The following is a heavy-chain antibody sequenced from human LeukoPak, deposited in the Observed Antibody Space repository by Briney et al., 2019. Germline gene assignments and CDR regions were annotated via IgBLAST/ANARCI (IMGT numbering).Heavy chain of an antibody. CDR2: IKQDGSEK. CDR1: GFTFSSYW. Sequence: GGSLRLSCAASGFTFSSYWMSWVRQAPGKGLKWLANIKQDGSEKYYVDSVKGRFTISRDNAKNSLYLQMNSLRAEDTAVYYCARVGYCSGGSCYVPFDYWGQGTLVTVSS. CDR3: ARVGYCSGGSCYVPFDY. D-gene: IGHD2-15*01. J-gene: IGHJ4*02. V-gene: IGHV3-7*03.